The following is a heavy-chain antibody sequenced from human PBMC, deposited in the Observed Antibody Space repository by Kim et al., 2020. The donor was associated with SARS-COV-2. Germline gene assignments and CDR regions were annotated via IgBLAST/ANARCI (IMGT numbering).Heavy chain of an antibody. CDR3: ARDRQRAGTGVDF. Sequence: SQTLSLTCAISGDSVFSGTAAWNWIRQSPSRGLEWLGRTYYRSKWSSDYAVSLKGRITISPDTSKNQFSLQLNSVTPEDSAIYYCARDRQRAGTGVDFWGQGTLVTV. J-gene: IGHJ4*02. V-gene: IGHV6-1*01. D-gene: IGHD6-19*01. CDR2: TYYRSKWSS. CDR1: GDSVFSGTAA.